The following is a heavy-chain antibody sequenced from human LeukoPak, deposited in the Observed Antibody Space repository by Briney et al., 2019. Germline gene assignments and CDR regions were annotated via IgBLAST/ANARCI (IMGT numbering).Heavy chain of an antibody. CDR1: GFTVSSNS. CDR2: IYSGTI. J-gene: IGHJ4*02. Sequence: QSGGSLRLSCTVSGFTVSSNSMSWVRQAPGKGLEWVSFIYSGTIHYSDSVKGRFTISRGNSKNTLYLQMNSLRAEDTAVYYCARRAGAYSHPYDYWGQGTLVTVSS. D-gene: IGHD4/OR15-4a*01. V-gene: IGHV3-53*01. CDR3: ARRAGAYSHPYDY.